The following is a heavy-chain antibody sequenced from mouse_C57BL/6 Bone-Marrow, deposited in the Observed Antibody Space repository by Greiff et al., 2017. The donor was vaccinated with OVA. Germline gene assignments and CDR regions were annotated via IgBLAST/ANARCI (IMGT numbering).Heavy chain of an antibody. CDR3: ARRGYGNYFDY. CDR1: GYTFTSYW. J-gene: IGHJ2*01. V-gene: IGHV1-64*01. D-gene: IGHD3-1*01. CDR2: IHPNSGRT. Sequence: QVQLQQPGAELVKPGASVKLSCKASGYTFTSYWMHWVKPRPGQGLEWIGMIHPNSGRTNYNEKFKSKATLTVDKSSSTAYMQLSSLTSEDSAVYYCARRGYGNYFDYWGQGTTLTVSS.